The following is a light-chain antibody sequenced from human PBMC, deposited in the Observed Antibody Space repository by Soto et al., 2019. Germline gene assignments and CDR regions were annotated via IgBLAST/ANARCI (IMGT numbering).Light chain of an antibody. Sequence: QSVLTQPASVSGSLGQSITISCTGASSDVGSYNLVSWYQQHPGKAPKLIIYEVSQRPSGVSNRFSGSKSGNTASLTISGLQAEDEADYSCCSYAGRGLGVFGGGTQLTVL. CDR3: CSYAGRGLGV. CDR2: EVS. J-gene: IGLJ3*02. V-gene: IGLV2-23*02. CDR1: SSDVGSYNL.